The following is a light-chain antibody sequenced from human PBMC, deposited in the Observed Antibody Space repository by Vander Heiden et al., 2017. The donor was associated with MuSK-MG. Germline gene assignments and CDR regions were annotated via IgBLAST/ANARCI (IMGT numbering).Light chain of an antibody. CDR3: SSYTSSRTVV. CDR1: SSDVGGYNY. Sequence: GTSSDVGGYNYVSWYQQHPGRVPKLMIYEVNNRPSGVSNRFSGSKSGNTASLTISGLQADDDADYYCSSYTSSRTVVFGGGTKLTVL. J-gene: IGLJ2*01. V-gene: IGLV2-14*01. CDR2: EVN.